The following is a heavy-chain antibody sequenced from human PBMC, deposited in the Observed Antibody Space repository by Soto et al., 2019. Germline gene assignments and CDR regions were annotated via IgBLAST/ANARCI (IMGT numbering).Heavy chain of an antibody. CDR1: GYTFTSYY. J-gene: IGHJ5*02. CDR2: INPSGGST. Sequence: ASAQVSCKASGYTFTSYYMHWVRQAPGQGLEWMGIINPSGGSTSYAQKFQGRVTMTRDTSTSTVYMELSSLRSEDTAVYYCAITDGYCSGGSCLIDPWGQGTLVTVSS. V-gene: IGHV1-46*01. CDR3: AITDGYCSGGSCLIDP. D-gene: IGHD2-15*01.